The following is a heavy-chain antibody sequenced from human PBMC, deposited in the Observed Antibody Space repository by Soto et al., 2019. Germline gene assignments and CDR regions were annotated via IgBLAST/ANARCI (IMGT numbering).Heavy chain of an antibody. Sequence: GASVKVSCKASGGTFSSYAISWVRQAPGQGLEWMGGIIPIFGTANYAQKFQGRVTITADESSSTAYMELSSLRSEDTAVYYCARARVSAYCGGDCYYNFDYWGQGTLVTVSS. V-gene: IGHV1-69*13. CDR3: ARARVSAYCGGDCYYNFDY. J-gene: IGHJ4*02. CDR2: IIPIFGTA. CDR1: GGTFSSYA. D-gene: IGHD2-21*02.